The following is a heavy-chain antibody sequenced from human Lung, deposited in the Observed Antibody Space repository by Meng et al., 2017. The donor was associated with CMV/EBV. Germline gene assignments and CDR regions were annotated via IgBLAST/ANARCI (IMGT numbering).Heavy chain of an antibody. Sequence: SISGSDYYWGWIRQPPGKGLECIGAVFYSGSTYYNPSLKSRVTISVDTSRNHFSLQLNSVTAADTAVYYCGRHFPPGIVVLPATIDYRGHGTLVTVSS. V-gene: IGHV4-39*01. CDR2: VFYSGST. CDR3: GRHFPPGIVVLPATIDY. J-gene: IGHJ4*01. D-gene: IGHD2-2*01. CDR1: SISGSDYY.